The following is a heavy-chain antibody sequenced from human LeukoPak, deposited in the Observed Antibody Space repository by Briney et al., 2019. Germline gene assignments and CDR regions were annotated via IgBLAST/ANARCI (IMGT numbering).Heavy chain of an antibody. CDR2: INTKGET. V-gene: IGHV4-4*09. CDR3: ATSNDAKIAPFDH. CDR1: GVSMSAYQ. Sequence: SETLSLTCTVSGVSMSAYQWSWVRQSPEKGLEWIGCINTKGETSYNPPLKSRVTTSVDTSKSQFSLRLTSVTAADTAVYYCATSNDAKIAPFDHWGQGAPVTVSS. J-gene: IGHJ4*02. D-gene: IGHD2-21*01.